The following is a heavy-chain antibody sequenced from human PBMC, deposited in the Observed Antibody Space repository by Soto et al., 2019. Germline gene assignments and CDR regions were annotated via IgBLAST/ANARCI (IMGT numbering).Heavy chain of an antibody. Sequence: ASVKVSCKASGYTFTSYAMHWVRQAPGQRLEWMGWINAGNGITKYSQKFQGRVTITRDTSASTAYMELSSLRSEDTAVYYCARVVAAAGTTGGGDYWGQGTLVTVSS. CDR3: ARVVAAAGTTGGGDY. V-gene: IGHV1-3*01. D-gene: IGHD6-13*01. CDR1: GYTFTSYA. J-gene: IGHJ4*02. CDR2: INAGNGIT.